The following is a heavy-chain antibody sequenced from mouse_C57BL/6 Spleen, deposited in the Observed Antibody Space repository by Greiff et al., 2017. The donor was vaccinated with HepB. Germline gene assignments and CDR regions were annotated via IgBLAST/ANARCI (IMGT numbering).Heavy chain of an antibody. J-gene: IGHJ4*01. CDR1: GYTFTDYY. Sequence: EVQLQQSGPELVKPGASVKISCKASGYTFTDYYMNWVKQSHGKSLEWIGDINPNNGGTSYNQKFKGKATLTVDKSSSTAYMELRSLTSEDSAVYYCAREVSSSLWAMDYWGQGTSVTVSS. D-gene: IGHD1-1*01. CDR3: AREVSSSLWAMDY. V-gene: IGHV1-26*01. CDR2: INPNNGGT.